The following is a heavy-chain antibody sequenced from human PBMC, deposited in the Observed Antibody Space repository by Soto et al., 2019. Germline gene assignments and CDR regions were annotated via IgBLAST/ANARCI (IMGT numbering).Heavy chain of an antibody. CDR2: IYYSGIT. V-gene: IGHV4-59*01. Sequence: QVQLQESGPGLVKPSETLSLTCTVSGGSISSYYWSWIRQPPGKGLEWIGYIYYSGITNYNPSLKSRVTISVDTSKNQFSLKLSSVTAADTAVYYCARDMMIVVVNRRDYYYGMDVWGQGTTVTVS. J-gene: IGHJ6*02. CDR3: ARDMMIVVVNRRDYYYGMDV. CDR1: GGSISSYY. D-gene: IGHD3-22*01.